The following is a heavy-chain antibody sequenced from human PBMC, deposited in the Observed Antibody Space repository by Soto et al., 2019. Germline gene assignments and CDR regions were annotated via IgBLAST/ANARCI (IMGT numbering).Heavy chain of an antibody. V-gene: IGHV4-59*01. J-gene: IGHJ6*03. CDR2: IYYSGST. CDR1: GGSISSYY. D-gene: IGHD4-4*01. CDR3: ARGSGRYSNYGSSPMDV. Sequence: PSETLSLTCTVSGGSISSYYWSWIRQPPGKGLEWIGYIYYSGSTNYNPSLKSRVTISVGTSKNQFSLKLSSVTAADTAVYYCARGSGRYSNYGSSPMDVWGKGTTVTVSS.